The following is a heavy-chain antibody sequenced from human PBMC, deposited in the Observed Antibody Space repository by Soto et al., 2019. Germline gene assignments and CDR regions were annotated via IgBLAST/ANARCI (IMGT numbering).Heavy chain of an antibody. CDR2: INPATGAA. V-gene: IGHV1-2*02. CDR1: GYPVTAYY. CDR3: ARGGGVGVAGSAAFDM. D-gene: IGHD3-3*01. J-gene: IGHJ3*02. Sequence: QLHLVQSGAVVKKPGASVTVSCSASGYPVTAYYMHWVRQAPGRGLEWMGGINPATGAAKYTQTFQGRVTKARDTSTSTVFMELSGLTSEDPAGFYCARGGGVGVAGSAAFDMWGQGTLVTVSS.